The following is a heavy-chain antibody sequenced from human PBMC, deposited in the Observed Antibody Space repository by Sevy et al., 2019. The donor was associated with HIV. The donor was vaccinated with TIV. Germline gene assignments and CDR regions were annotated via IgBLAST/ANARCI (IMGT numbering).Heavy chain of an antibody. CDR1: GFTFDDYG. D-gene: IGHD6-13*01. CDR3: ARVSGQQLVGGSFDY. CDR2: VNWNGGST. J-gene: IGHJ4*02. Sequence: GGSLRLSCAASGFTFDDYGMSWVRQAPGKGLEWVSGVNWNGGSTAYADSVKGRFTISRDNAKNSLYLQMYNLRAEDTALYYCARVSGQQLVGGSFDYWGQGTLVTVSS. V-gene: IGHV3-20*04.